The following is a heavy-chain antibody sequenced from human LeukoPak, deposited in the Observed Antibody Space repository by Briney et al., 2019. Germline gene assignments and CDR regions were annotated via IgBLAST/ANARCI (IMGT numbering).Heavy chain of an antibody. V-gene: IGHV3-9*01. D-gene: IGHD6-6*01. Sequence: PGGSLRLSCAASGFTFSSYAMSWIRQAPGKGLEWVSGISWNSGGIAYADSVKGRFTISRDNAKNSLYLQMNSLRAEDTALYYCSRVSAYTTSSGEFDYWGQGTLVTVSS. CDR2: ISWNSGGI. CDR3: SRVSAYTTSSGEFDY. J-gene: IGHJ4*02. CDR1: GFTFSSYA.